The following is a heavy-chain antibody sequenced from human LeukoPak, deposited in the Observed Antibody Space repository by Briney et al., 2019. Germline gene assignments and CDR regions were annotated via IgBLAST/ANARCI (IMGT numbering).Heavy chain of an antibody. D-gene: IGHD3-10*01. Sequence: GASVKVSCKASGGTFSSYAISWVRQAPGQGLEWMGGIIPILGIANYAQKFQGKVTITADKSTSTAYMELSSLRSEDTAVYYCARSFGEMALFDYWGQGTLVTVSS. J-gene: IGHJ4*02. CDR3: ARSFGEMALFDY. CDR2: IIPILGIA. V-gene: IGHV1-69*10. CDR1: GGTFSSYA.